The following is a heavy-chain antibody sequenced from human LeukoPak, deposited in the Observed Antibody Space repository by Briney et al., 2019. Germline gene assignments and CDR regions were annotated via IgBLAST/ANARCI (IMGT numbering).Heavy chain of an antibody. V-gene: IGHV3-23*01. Sequence: GGSLRLSCAASGFTFSSYAMSWVRQAPGKGLEWVSAISGSGGSTYYADSVKGRFTISRDNSKNTLYLQMNSLRAEDTAVYYCARGMGGIVGAKLPLDYWGQGTLVTVSS. J-gene: IGHJ4*02. CDR1: GFTFSSYA. CDR2: ISGSGGST. D-gene: IGHD1-26*01. CDR3: ARGMGGIVGAKLPLDY.